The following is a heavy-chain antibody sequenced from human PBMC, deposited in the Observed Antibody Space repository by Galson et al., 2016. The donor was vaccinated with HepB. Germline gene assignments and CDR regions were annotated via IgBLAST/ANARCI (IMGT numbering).Heavy chain of an antibody. D-gene: IGHD2-2*01. Sequence: SLRLSCAASGFTFSDYYMSWIRQAPGQGLEWVSYISSSGSIIYYADSVNGRFTISRDNAKNSLYLQMNSLRAEDTAVYYCARDPPHCIRTRCYGRSFGMDVWGQGTTVSVSS. V-gene: IGHV3-11*01. CDR3: ARDPPHCIRTRCYGRSFGMDV. CDR1: GFTFSDYY. J-gene: IGHJ6*02. CDR2: ISSSGSII.